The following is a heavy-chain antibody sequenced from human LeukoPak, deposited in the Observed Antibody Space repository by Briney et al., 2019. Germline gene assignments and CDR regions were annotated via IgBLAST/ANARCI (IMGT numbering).Heavy chain of an antibody. CDR1: GFTFSDYY. Sequence: GGSLRLSCAASGFTFSDYYMSWIRQAPGKGLEWVSYISSSGSTIYYADSVKGRFTISRDNAKNSLYLQMNSLRAEDTAVYYCARDLGYCSSTSCYYYYYYMDVWAKGPRSPSP. V-gene: IGHV3-11*04. CDR3: ARDLGYCSSTSCYYYYYYMDV. D-gene: IGHD2-2*01. CDR2: ISSSGSTI. J-gene: IGHJ6*03.